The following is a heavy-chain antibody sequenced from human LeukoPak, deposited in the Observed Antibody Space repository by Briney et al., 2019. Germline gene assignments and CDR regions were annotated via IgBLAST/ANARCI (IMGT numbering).Heavy chain of an antibody. D-gene: IGHD2-2*01. Sequence: NPSETLSLTCTVSGGSISSYYWSWIRQPPGKGLEWIGYIYYSGSTNYNPSLTSRVTISIDTSKNQFSLKLSSVTAADTAVYYCARTGSSTWYNFDYWGQGTLVTVSS. CDR1: GGSISSYY. CDR2: IYYSGST. CDR3: ARTGSSTWYNFDY. J-gene: IGHJ4*02. V-gene: IGHV4-59*01.